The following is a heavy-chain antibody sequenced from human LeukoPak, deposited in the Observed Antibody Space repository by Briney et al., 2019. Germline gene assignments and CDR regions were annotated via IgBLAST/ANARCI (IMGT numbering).Heavy chain of an antibody. V-gene: IGHV3-21*01. CDR1: GFTFSSYS. CDR2: ISSSSSYI. D-gene: IGHD1-26*01. Sequence: KPGGSLRLSCAASGFTFSSYSMNWVRQAPGKGLEWVSSISSSSSYIYYADSVKGRFTISRDNAKNSLYLQMNSLRAEDTAVYYCARGSGSYYGFDYWGQGALVTVSS. CDR3: ARGSGSYYGFDY. J-gene: IGHJ4*02.